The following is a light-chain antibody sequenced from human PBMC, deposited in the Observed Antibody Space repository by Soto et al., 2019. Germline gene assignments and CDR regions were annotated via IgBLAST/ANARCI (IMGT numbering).Light chain of an antibody. CDR1: QSLVYSDGNTY. Sequence: DVVMTQSPLSLPVTLGQPASISCRSSQSLVYSDGNTYLNWFQQRPGQSPRRLIYNVSNRDSGVPDRFSGSGSGTDFTLKISRVEAEDVGVYYCMQGTHWPWTFGQGTKVEI. V-gene: IGKV2-30*01. CDR2: NVS. J-gene: IGKJ1*01. CDR3: MQGTHWPWT.